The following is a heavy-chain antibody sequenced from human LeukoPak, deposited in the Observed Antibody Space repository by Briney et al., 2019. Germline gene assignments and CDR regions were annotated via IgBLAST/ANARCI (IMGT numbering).Heavy chain of an antibody. J-gene: IGHJ6*02. D-gene: IGHD6-6*01. Sequence: GGSLRLSCAASGLTFSSYGMHWVRQAPGKGLEWVAVISDDGSNKYYVDSVKGRVTISRDNSKNTLFLQMNSLRAEDTAVYYCAKDSSSSNYYYGMDVWGQGTTVTVSS. CDR2: ISDDGSNK. CDR3: AKDSSSSNYYYGMDV. V-gene: IGHV3-30*18. CDR1: GLTFSSYG.